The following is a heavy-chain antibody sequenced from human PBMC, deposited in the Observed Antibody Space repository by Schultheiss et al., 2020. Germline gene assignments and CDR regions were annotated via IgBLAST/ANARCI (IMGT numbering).Heavy chain of an antibody. D-gene: IGHD2-15*01. CDR3: ARGLSSVIVVAATPWFDP. V-gene: IGHV4-34*01. CDR2: INHSGST. Sequence: SETLSLTCGVSGGSFSGYYWSWIRQAPGKGLEWIGEINHSGSTNYNPSLKSRLTISMDTSKDQFSLMLTSVTAADTAVYYCARGLSSVIVVAATPWFDPWGQGTLVTVSA. J-gene: IGHJ5*02. CDR1: GGSFSGYY.